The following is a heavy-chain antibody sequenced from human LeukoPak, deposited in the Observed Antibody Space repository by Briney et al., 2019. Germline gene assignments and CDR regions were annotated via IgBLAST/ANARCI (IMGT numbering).Heavy chain of an antibody. D-gene: IGHD3-3*01. Sequence: WIGYIYYSGSTYYNPSLKSRVTISVDTSKNQFSLRLSSVTAADTAVYYCARDYDLDYFDYWGQGTLVTVSS. J-gene: IGHJ4*02. CDR3: ARDYDLDYFDY. CDR2: IYYSGST. V-gene: IGHV4-30-4*01.